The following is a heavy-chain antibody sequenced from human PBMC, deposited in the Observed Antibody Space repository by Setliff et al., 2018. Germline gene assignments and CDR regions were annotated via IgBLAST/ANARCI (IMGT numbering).Heavy chain of an antibody. CDR1: GATFSSYG. V-gene: IGHV1-69*05. CDR3: VREGVDSRSSTDYRYYMDV. J-gene: IGHJ6*03. D-gene: IGHD3-22*01. Sequence: SVKVSCKASGATFSSYGISWVRQAPGQGLEWMGGTIPMFGTTEYAQKFQGRLTIITDESTNTAFMQLSSLRSDDTAVYYCVREGVDSRSSTDYRYYMDVWGRGTTVTVSS. CDR2: TIPMFGTT.